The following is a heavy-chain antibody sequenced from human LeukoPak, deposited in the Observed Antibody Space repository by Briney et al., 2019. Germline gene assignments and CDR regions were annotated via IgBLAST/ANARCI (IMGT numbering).Heavy chain of an antibody. Sequence: GGSLRFSCAASGFTFSSSAMSWVRQAPGKGMEWVSAISNNGGYTYYADSVQGRFTISRDNSKSTLCLQMNSLRAEDTAVYYCAKQLGYCSDGSCYFPYWGQGTLVTVSS. CDR1: GFTFSSSA. D-gene: IGHD2-15*01. J-gene: IGHJ4*02. CDR2: ISNNGGYT. V-gene: IGHV3-23*01. CDR3: AKQLGYCSDGSCYFPY.